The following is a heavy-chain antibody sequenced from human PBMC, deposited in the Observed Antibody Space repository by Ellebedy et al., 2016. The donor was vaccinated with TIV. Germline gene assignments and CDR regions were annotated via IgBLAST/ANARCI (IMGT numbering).Heavy chain of an antibody. J-gene: IGHJ6*02. CDR2: IIPILGIA. CDR1: GGTFSSYA. Sequence: AASVKVSCKASGGTFSSYAISWVRQAPGQGLEWMGRIIPILGIANYAQKFQGRVTITADKSTSTAYMELSSLRSEDTAVYYCARDTGYSSGWYQFSDYGMDVWGQGTTVTVSS. CDR3: ARDTGYSSGWYQFSDYGMDV. V-gene: IGHV1-69*04. D-gene: IGHD6-19*01.